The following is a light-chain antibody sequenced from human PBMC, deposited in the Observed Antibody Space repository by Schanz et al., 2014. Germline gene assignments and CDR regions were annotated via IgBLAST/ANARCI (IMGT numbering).Light chain of an antibody. V-gene: IGLV2-14*03. Sequence: QSALTQPASVSGSPGQSITISCTGTSSDIGNYDYVSWYRQHPGKAPKLIIYDVGDRPSGVPDRFSGSKSGNTASLTISGLQAEDEADYDCAAWDDSLSGLVFGGGTKLTVL. CDR3: AAWDDSLSGLV. CDR1: SSDIGNYDY. J-gene: IGLJ2*01. CDR2: DVG.